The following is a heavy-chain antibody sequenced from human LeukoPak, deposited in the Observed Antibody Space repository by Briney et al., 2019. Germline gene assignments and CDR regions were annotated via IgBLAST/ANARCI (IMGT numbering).Heavy chain of an antibody. Sequence: GGSLRLSCAASGFTFDDYTKHWVRQAPGKGLEWVSLISWDGGSTYYADSVKGRFTISRDNSKNSLYLQMNSLRTEDTASYYCAKASQRWLQLGLFDYWGQGTLVTVSS. V-gene: IGHV3-43*01. D-gene: IGHD5-24*01. J-gene: IGHJ4*02. CDR1: GFTFDDYT. CDR3: AKASQRWLQLGLFDY. CDR2: ISWDGGST.